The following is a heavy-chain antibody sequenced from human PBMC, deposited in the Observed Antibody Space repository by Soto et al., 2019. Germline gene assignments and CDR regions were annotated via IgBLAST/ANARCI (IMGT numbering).Heavy chain of an antibody. CDR1: GFIFSEYA. J-gene: IGHJ3*02. D-gene: IGHD3-3*02. CDR2: IGGDGGSP. CDR3: AKDSINRNGIYDPFDI. Sequence: EAQLLESGGGLIQPGGSLRLSCVASGFIFSEYAMSWVRQAPGKGLEWVSVIGGDGGSPIYADSVKGRSTISRDNSKNPLYLQRDSLRADDTAVYYGAKDSINRNGIYDPFDIWGQGRVVSVPS. V-gene: IGHV3-23*01.